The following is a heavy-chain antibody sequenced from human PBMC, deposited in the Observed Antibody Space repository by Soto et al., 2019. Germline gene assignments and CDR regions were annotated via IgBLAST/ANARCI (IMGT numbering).Heavy chain of an antibody. V-gene: IGHV3-33*01. CDR3: ARARELLDDYYYGMDV. D-gene: IGHD1-26*01. CDR2: IWYDGSNK. CDR1: GFTFSSYG. J-gene: IGHJ6*02. Sequence: GSLRLSCAASGFTFSSYGMHWVRQAPGKGLEWVAVIWYDGSNKYYADSVKGRFTISRDNSKNTLYLQMNSLRAEDTAVYYCARARELLDDYYYGMDVWGQGTTVTVSS.